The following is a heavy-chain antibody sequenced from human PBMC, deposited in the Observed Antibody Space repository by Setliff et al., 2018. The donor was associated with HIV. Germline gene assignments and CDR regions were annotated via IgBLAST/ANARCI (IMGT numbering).Heavy chain of an antibody. D-gene: IGHD2-2*01. CDR1: GFTFSSYA. CDR3: ARRTGYCSTTTCSYYYYYMDV. J-gene: IGHJ6*03. CDR2: LNSDGRST. V-gene: IGHV3-74*01. Sequence: PGGSLRLSCAASGFTFSSYAMSWVRQAPGKGLEWVSRLNSDGRSTTYADSVKGRFTISRDNAKNTLYLQMNSLRAEDTAVYYCARRTGYCSTTTCSYYYYYMDVWGKGTTVTVSS.